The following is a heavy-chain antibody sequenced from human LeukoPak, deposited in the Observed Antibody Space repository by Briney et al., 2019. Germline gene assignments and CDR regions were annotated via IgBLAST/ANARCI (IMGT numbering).Heavy chain of an antibody. V-gene: IGHV3-23*01. CDR2: ISPSGGVT. Sequence: PGGSLRLSSAASGFTFSSYAMSWVRQAPGKGLEWVSTISPSGGVTFYSDSVRGRFTISRDYSKDTLFLQMNSLRAEDTALYYCAKAHVRTMIRGVVSSDWGQGTLVTVSS. CDR1: GFTFSSYA. J-gene: IGHJ4*02. D-gene: IGHD3-10*01. CDR3: AKAHVRTMIRGVVSSD.